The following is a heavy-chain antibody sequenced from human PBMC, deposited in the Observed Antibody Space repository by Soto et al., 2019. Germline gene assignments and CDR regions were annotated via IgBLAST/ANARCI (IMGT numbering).Heavy chain of an antibody. V-gene: IGHV1-69*13. CDR2: IIPIFGTA. D-gene: IGHD1-26*01. Sequence: SVKVSCKASGGTFSSYAISWVRQAPGQGLEWMGGIIPIFGTANYAQKFQGRVTITADESTSTAYMELSSLRSEDTAVYYCASDSGSRGAFDIWGQGTIVTVSS. CDR3: ASDSGSRGAFDI. J-gene: IGHJ3*02. CDR1: GGTFSSYA.